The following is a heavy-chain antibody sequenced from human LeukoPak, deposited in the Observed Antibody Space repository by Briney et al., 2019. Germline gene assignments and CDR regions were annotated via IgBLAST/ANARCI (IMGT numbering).Heavy chain of an antibody. J-gene: IGHJ5*02. CDR3: ARGSYGDYLNNNWFAP. D-gene: IGHD4-17*01. V-gene: IGHV1-18*01. Sequence: ASVKVSCKASGYTFTSYGISWVRQAPGQGLEWMGWISAYNGNTNYAQKLQGRVTMTTDTSTSTAYMELRSLRSDDTAVYYCARGSYGDYLNNNWFAPWGQGTLVTVSS. CDR2: ISAYNGNT. CDR1: GYTFTSYG.